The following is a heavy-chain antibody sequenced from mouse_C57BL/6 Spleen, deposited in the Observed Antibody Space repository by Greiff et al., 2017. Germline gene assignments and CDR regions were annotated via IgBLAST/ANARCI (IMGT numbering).Heavy chain of an antibody. CDR3: ALTGTPYFDY. V-gene: IGHV1-81*01. D-gene: IGHD4-1*01. CDR2: LYPRSGNT. CDR1: GYTFTSYG. Sequence: QVQLQQSGAELARPGASVKLSCKASGYTFTSYGISWVKQRPGQGLEWIGELYPRSGNTYYNEKFKGKATLTSDKSSNTAYMGLSNLTSEDSAVYFCALTGTPYFDYWGQGTTLTVSS. J-gene: IGHJ2*01.